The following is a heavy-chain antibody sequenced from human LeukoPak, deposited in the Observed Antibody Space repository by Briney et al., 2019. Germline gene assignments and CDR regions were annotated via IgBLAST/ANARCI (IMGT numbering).Heavy chain of an antibody. CDR2: IYYSGST. D-gene: IGHD6-19*01. CDR3: ARHGGHSSGWYGGDVYFDY. CDR1: GGSISSSSYY. V-gene: IGHV4-39*01. Sequence: PSETLSLTCTASGGSISSSSYYWGWIRQPPGKGLDWIGSIYYSGSTYYNPSLKSRVTISVDTSKNQFSLKLSSVTAADTAVYYCARHGGHSSGWYGGDVYFDYWGQGTLVTVSS. J-gene: IGHJ4*02.